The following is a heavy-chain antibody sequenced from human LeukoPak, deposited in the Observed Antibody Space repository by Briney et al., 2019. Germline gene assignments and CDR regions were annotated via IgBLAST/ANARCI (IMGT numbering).Heavy chain of an antibody. CDR2: IKPDGSET. D-gene: IGHD3-9*01. Sequence: GGSLRLSCAASGFTFSSYAMSWVRQAPGKGLEWVASIKPDGSETYYADSVKGRFTISRDNSKNTLYLQMNSVRAEDTAVYYCAKDPKLRYFDWLSGVGAFDIWGQGTMVTVSS. V-gene: IGHV3-7*01. CDR1: GFTFSSYA. CDR3: AKDPKLRYFDWLSGVGAFDI. J-gene: IGHJ3*02.